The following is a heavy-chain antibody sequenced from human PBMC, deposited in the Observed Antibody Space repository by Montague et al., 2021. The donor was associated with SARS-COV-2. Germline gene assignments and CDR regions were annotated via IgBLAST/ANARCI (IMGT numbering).Heavy chain of an antibody. CDR2: ESYDGSNK. V-gene: IGHV3-30*18. D-gene: IGHD2-15*01. Sequence: SLRLSCAASGFTFNTYDMHWVRQAPGKGLEWMAVESYDGSNKYYADSVKGRFTISRDNSKNTLYLQMNSLRAEDTAVYYCAKDLTVDIVVVVAAIKDSAFDYWGQGTLVTVSS. J-gene: IGHJ4*02. CDR1: GFTFNTYD. CDR3: AKDLTVDIVVVVAAIKDSAFDY.